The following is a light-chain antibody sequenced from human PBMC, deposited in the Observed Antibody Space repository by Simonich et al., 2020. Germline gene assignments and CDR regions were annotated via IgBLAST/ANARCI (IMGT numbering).Light chain of an antibody. Sequence: AIRMTQSPSSLSASTCDRVTITCRASQWFSSYLAWYQQKPGKAPKLLIYAASTLQSGVPSRFSGSGSGTDFTLTISCLQSEDFATYYCQQYYSYPRTFGQGTKVEIK. CDR3: QQYYSYPRT. CDR1: QWFSSY. J-gene: IGKJ1*01. V-gene: IGKV1-8*01. CDR2: AAS.